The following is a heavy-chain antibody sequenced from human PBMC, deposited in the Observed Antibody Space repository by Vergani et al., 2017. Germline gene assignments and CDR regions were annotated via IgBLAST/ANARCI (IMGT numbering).Heavy chain of an antibody. Sequence: QVQLVQSGAEVQKPGASVKVSCKASGYTFTSYAMHWVRQAPGQRLEWMGWINTGNGNTKYSQKFQGRVTITRDTSASTAYMELSSLRSEDTAVYYCARSRGYSYGLAFDYWGQGTLVTVSS. CDR1: GYTFTSYA. D-gene: IGHD5-18*01. CDR2: INTGNGNT. J-gene: IGHJ4*02. CDR3: ARSRGYSYGLAFDY. V-gene: IGHV1-3*04.